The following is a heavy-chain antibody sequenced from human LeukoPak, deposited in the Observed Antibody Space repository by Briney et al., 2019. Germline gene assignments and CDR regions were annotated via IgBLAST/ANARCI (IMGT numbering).Heavy chain of an antibody. D-gene: IGHD3-9*01. J-gene: IGHJ4*02. CDR2: INPNSGGT. CDR1: GYTFTGYY. V-gene: IGHV1-2*02. CDR3: AGAFQVLSSRGVDC. Sequence: ASVKVSCKASGYTFTGYYMHWVRQAPGQGLEWMGWINPNSGGTNYAQKFQDRVTMTRDTSISTAFMELTRLRSDDTAVYYCAGAFQVLSSRGVDCWGQGTLVTVSS.